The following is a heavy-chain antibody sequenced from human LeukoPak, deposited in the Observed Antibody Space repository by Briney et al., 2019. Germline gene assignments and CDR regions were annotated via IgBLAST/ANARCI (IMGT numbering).Heavy chain of an antibody. CDR1: GYTFTDYY. J-gene: IGHJ4*02. Sequence: ASVKVSCKASGYTFTDYYIHWVRQAPGQGLEWMGWINHNSGGTKFAQKFQGRVTMTRDTSISTTYTEVSRLKSDDTAVYYCAREGDTAMVHFDFWGQGTLVTVSS. CDR3: AREGDTAMVHFDF. V-gene: IGHV1-2*02. D-gene: IGHD5-18*01. CDR2: INHNSGGT.